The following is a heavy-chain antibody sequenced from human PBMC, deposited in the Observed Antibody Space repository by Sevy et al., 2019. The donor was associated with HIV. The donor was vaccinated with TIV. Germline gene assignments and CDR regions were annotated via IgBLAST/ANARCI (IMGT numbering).Heavy chain of an antibody. D-gene: IGHD1-26*01. CDR2: ISGSGGST. CDR3: AKFKVGSYYFDY. J-gene: IGHJ4*02. V-gene: IGHV3-23*01. CDR1: GFTFSSYA. Sequence: LSLTCAASGFTFSSYAMSWVRQAPGKGLEWVSAISGSGGSTYYADSVKGRFTISRDNSKNTLYLQMNSLRAEDTAVYYCAKFKVGSYYFDYWGQGTLVTVSS.